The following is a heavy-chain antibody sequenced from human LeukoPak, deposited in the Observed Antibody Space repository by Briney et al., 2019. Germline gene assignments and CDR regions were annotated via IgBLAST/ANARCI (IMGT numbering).Heavy chain of an antibody. CDR3: ARDLPVLLWFGEAEFDY. CDR1: GGSFSGYY. CDR2: INHSGST. Sequence: SETLSLTCAVYGGSFSGYYWSWIRQPPGKGLEWIGEINHSGSTNYNPSLKSRVTISVDTSKNQFSLKLSSVTAADTAVYYCARDLPVLLWFGEAEFDYWGQGTLVTVSS. D-gene: IGHD3-10*01. J-gene: IGHJ4*02. V-gene: IGHV4-34*01.